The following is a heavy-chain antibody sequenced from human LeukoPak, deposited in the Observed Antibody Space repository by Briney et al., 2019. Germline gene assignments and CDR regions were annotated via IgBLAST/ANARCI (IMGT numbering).Heavy chain of an antibody. CDR3: ARGPIGGLRKGFDI. V-gene: IGHV1-2*02. CDR1: GNTFAGYY. Sequence: ASVKVSCKASGNTFAGYYVHWVRQAPGQGLEWMGWINTHSGATNYAQHFQGRVTMTTDTSVTTAYMDLDGLKSDDAAVYFCARGPIGGLRKGFDIWGQGNLVTVSS. D-gene: IGHD1-26*01. CDR2: INTHSGAT. J-gene: IGHJ4*02.